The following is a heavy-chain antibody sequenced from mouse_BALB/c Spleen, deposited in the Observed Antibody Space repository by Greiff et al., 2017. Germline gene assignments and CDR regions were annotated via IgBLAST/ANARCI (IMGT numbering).Heavy chain of an antibody. J-gene: IGHJ2*01. CDR1: GYTFTSYW. CDR2: IYPGSGST. CDR3: TRWLLEDY. D-gene: IGHD2-3*01. V-gene: IGHV1S22*01. Sequence: LQQPGSELVRPGASVKLSCKASGYTFTSYWMHWVKQRPGQGLEWIGNIYPGSGSTNYDEKFKSKATLTVDTSSGTAYMQLSSLTSEDSAVYYCTRWLLEDYWGQGTTLTVSS.